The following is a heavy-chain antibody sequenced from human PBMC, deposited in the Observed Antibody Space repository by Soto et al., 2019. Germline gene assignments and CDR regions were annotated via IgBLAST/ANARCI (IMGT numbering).Heavy chain of an antibody. CDR2: INAGNGNT. CDR1: GYTFTSYA. V-gene: IGHV1-3*01. D-gene: IGHD6-6*01. CDR3: ARQWIAARPHGLYYYYGMAV. Sequence: ASVKVSCKASGYTFTSYAMHWVRQAPGQRLEWMGWINAGNGNTKYSQKFQGRVTITRDTSASTAYMELSSLRSEDTAVYYCARQWIAARPHGLYYYYGMAVWGQGTRVTVSS. J-gene: IGHJ6*02.